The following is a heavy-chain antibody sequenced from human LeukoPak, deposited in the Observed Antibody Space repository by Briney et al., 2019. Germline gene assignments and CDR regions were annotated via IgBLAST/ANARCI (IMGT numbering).Heavy chain of an antibody. D-gene: IGHD6-19*01. CDR2: IIPIFGTA. J-gene: IGHJ5*02. CDR3: ARDPSYGRQWLGNWFDP. V-gene: IGHV1-69*05. CDR1: GGTFSSYA. Sequence: SVKVSCKASGGTFSSYAISWVRQAPGQGLEWMGRIIPIFGTANYAQKLQGRVTINTDESKSTDYMEMSSLRSEDTAVYYCARDPSYGRQWLGNWFDPWGQGTLVTVSS.